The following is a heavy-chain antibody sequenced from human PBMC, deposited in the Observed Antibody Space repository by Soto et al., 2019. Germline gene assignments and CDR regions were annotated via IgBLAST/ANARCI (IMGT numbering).Heavy chain of an antibody. CDR2: IIPIFGTA. V-gene: IGHV1-69*12. J-gene: IGHJ4*02. CDR3: ARWRGGKAKYYFDY. CDR1: GGTFSSYA. Sequence: QVQLVQSGAEVKKPGSSVKVSCKASGGTFSSYAISWVRQAPGQGLEWMGGIIPIFGTANYAQKFQGRVTITADESTSPAYMELSSLRSEDTAVYYCARWRGGKAKYYFDYWGQGTLVTVSS. D-gene: IGHD2-15*01.